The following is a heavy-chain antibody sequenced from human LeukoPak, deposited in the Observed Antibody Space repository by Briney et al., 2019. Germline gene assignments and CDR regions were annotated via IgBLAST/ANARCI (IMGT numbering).Heavy chain of an antibody. D-gene: IGHD5-12*01. CDR2: IYSGGST. Sequence: GGSLRLSCTASGFTVSSNYMSWVRQAPGKGLEWVSVIYSGGSTYYADSVKGRFTISRDNSKNTLYLQMNSLRAEDTAVYYCARIYSGYDWGFDYWGQGTPVTVSS. J-gene: IGHJ4*02. CDR1: GFTVSSNY. V-gene: IGHV3-53*01. CDR3: ARIYSGYDWGFDY.